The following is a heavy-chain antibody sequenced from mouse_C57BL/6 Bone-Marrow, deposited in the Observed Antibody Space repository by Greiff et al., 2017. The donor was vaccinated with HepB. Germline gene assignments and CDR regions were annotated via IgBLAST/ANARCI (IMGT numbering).Heavy chain of an antibody. V-gene: IGHV1-53*01. CDR3: ERGWCSSPYYYAIDY. D-gene: IGHD1-1*01. Sequence: VQLQQPGTELVKPGASVKLSCKASGYTFTSYWMHWVKQRPGQGLEWIGNINPSNGGTNYNEKFKSKATLTVDKSSSTAYMQLSRLTSEDSAVYYCERGWCSSPYYYAIDYWGQGTSVTVSS. J-gene: IGHJ4*01. CDR1: GYTFTSYW. CDR2: INPSNGGT.